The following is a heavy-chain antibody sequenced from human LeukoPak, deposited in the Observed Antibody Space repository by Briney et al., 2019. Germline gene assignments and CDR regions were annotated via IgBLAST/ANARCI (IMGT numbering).Heavy chain of an antibody. V-gene: IGHV4-34*01. J-gene: IGHJ4*02. CDR2: INHSGST. CDR3: ARRQYYYDSSGYSNFDY. Sequence: PSETLPLTCAVYGGSFSGYYWSWIRQPPGKGLEWIGEINHSGSTNYNPSLKSRVTISVDTSKNQFSLKLSSVTAADTAVYYCARRQYYYDSSGYSNFDYWGQGTLVTVSS. CDR1: GGSFSGYY. D-gene: IGHD3-22*01.